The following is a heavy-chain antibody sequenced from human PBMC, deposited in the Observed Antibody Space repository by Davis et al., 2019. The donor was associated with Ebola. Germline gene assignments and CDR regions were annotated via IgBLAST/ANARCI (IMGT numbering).Heavy chain of an antibody. CDR1: GFTFSSYG. Sequence: GGSLRLSCAASGFTFSSYGMHWVRQAPGKGLEWVSYISSSSSTIYYADSVKGRFTISRDNAKNSLYLQMNSLRDEDTAVYYCARDKRGAMVTNYYYYGMDVWGQGTTVTVSS. D-gene: IGHD5-18*01. J-gene: IGHJ6*02. CDR2: ISSSSSTI. CDR3: ARDKRGAMVTNYYYYGMDV. V-gene: IGHV3-48*02.